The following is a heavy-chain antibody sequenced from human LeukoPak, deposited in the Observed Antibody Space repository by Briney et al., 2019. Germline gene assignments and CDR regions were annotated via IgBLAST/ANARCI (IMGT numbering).Heavy chain of an antibody. CDR2: ISYDGSNK. CDR1: GFTFSSYA. Sequence: GGSLRLSCAASGFTFSSYAMHWVRQAPGKGLERVAVISYDGSNKYYADSVKGRFTISRDNSKNTLYLQMNSLRAEDTAVYYCARAKDNYGDYPGYWGQGTLVTVSS. J-gene: IGHJ4*02. V-gene: IGHV3-30-3*01. CDR3: ARAKDNYGDYPGY. D-gene: IGHD4-17*01.